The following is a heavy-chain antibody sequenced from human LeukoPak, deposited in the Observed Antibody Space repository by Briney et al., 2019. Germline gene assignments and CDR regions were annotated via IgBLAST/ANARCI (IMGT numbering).Heavy chain of an antibody. Sequence: PGGSLRLSCAASGFTFSSYGMSWVRQAPGKGLEWVSIIYSGGSTFYADSVKGRFTISRDNSKNTLYLQMNSLRAEDTAVYYCARRRESGSLQHFDYWGQGTLVTVSS. CDR1: GFTFSSYG. CDR3: ARRRESGSLQHFDY. J-gene: IGHJ4*02. D-gene: IGHD1-26*01. CDR2: IYSGGST. V-gene: IGHV3-53*01.